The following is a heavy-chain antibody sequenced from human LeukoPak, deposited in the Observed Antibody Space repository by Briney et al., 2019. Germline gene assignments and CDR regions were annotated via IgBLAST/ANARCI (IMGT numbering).Heavy chain of an antibody. Sequence: AGGSLRLSCAASGFSFSTYAVSWGRQAPGKGLELVSGISGSGGDRYYADSVKGRFTISRDNSKNMLSLQMNSLRADDTALYYCAKEPGGGWRTIDYWGQGTLVTVSS. CDR3: AKEPGGGWRTIDY. V-gene: IGHV3-23*01. D-gene: IGHD6-19*01. CDR1: GFSFSTYA. CDR2: ISGSGGDR. J-gene: IGHJ4*02.